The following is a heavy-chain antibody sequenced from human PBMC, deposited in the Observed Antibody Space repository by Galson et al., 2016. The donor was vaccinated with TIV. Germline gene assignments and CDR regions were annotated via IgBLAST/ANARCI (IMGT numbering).Heavy chain of an antibody. J-gene: IGHJ4*02. V-gene: IGHV1-18*04. D-gene: IGHD6-13*01. Sequence: QSGAEVKKPGASVKVSCKASGYTFTNYGISWVRQAPGQGLEWTGWISGYDTNTEYVQKLQDRVTMTKDTSTSTAYMKLRSLRYDDTAVYYCARDAPYSSSWSIDYWGQGSLVTVSS. CDR3: ARDAPYSSSWSIDY. CDR1: GYTFTNYG. CDR2: ISGYDTNT.